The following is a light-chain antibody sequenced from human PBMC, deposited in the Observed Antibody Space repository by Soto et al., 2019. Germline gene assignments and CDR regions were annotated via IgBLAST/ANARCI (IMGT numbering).Light chain of an antibody. CDR1: QGISVS. Sequence: IQMTQSTSSVSASVVDGFTITCLASQGISVSLAGKQQKPVKAPKLLIYAASSLQSGAPSRFSGSGSGTDFTLTISSLQPEHFATYYCQQANSFPITFGQGTRLEIK. V-gene: IGKV1-12*01. CDR3: QQANSFPIT. CDR2: AAS. J-gene: IGKJ5*01.